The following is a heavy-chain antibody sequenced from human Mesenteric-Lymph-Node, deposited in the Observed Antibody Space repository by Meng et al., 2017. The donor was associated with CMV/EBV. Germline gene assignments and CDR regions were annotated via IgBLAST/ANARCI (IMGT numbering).Heavy chain of an antibody. D-gene: IGHD1-26*01. CDR3: AREPWELLTPNHYYYCYGMDV. J-gene: IGHJ6*02. CDR1: GGTFSSYA. CDR2: IIHIFGTA. V-gene: IGHV1-69*05. Sequence: SAQVSCKASGGTFSSYAISWVRQAPGQGLEWLGGIIHIFGTANYAQKFQGRVTITTDESTSTAYMELSSLRSEDTAVYYCAREPWELLTPNHYYYCYGMDVWGQGTTVTVSS.